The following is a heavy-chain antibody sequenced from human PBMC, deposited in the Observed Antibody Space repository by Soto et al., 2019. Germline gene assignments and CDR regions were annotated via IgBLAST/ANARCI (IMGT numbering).Heavy chain of an antibody. CDR2: ISSNGGST. CDR1: GFTFSSYA. V-gene: IGHV3-64D*08. CDR3: VTYCSSTSCSRDWFDP. Sequence: PGGSLRLSCSASGFTFSSYAMHWVRQAPGKGLEYVSAISSNGGSTYYADSVKGRFTISRDNSKNTLYLQMSSLRAEDTAVYYYVTYCSSTSCSRDWFDPWGQGTLVTVSS. J-gene: IGHJ5*02. D-gene: IGHD2-2*01.